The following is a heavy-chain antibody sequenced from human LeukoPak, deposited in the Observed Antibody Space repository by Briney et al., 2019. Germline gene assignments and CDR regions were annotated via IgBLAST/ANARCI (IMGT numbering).Heavy chain of an antibody. D-gene: IGHD3-22*01. CDR2: ISYDGSNK. CDR3: AKGHYDSSGYLFDY. CDR1: GFIFSNYG. J-gene: IGHJ4*02. Sequence: GGSLRLSCAASGFIFSNYGMHWVRRAPGKGLEWVAVISYDGSNKYYADSVKGRFTISRDNSKNTLYLQMNSLRAEDTAVYYCAKGHYDSSGYLFDYWGQGTLVTVSS. V-gene: IGHV3-30*18.